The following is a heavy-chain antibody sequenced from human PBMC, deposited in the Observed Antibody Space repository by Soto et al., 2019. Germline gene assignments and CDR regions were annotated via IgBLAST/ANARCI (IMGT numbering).Heavy chain of an antibody. CDR2: LYTMGST. CDR1: GGSISGYY. D-gene: IGHD3-10*01. V-gene: IGHV4-4*07. Sequence: SETLSLTCTVSGGSISGYYWSWIRQPAGKGLEWIGRLYTMGSTNYNPSLQSRVTMSVDTSKNGFSLKVSSVTAADTAVYFCARVRDYGLGTNRHYYGMDVWGQGTTVTVSS. J-gene: IGHJ6*02. CDR3: ARVRDYGLGTNRHYYGMDV.